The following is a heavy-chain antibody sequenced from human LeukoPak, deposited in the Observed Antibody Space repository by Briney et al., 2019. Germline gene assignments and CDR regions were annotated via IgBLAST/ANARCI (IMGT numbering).Heavy chain of an antibody. CDR1: GFTVSTNY. V-gene: IGHV3-53*01. Sequence: PGGSLTLSCAASGFTVSTNYMNWVRQAPGKGLEWVSILYSGSSTYYADSVKGRFTISRDDSKSTLYLQINSLRAEDTAVYYCARVGDHYHWYLDLWGRGTHVTVSS. J-gene: IGHJ2*01. CDR3: ARVGDHYHWYLDL. D-gene: IGHD3-10*01. CDR2: LYSGSST.